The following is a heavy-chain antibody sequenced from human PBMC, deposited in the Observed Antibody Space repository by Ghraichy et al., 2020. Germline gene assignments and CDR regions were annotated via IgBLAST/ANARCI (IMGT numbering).Heavy chain of an antibody. D-gene: IGHD1-7*01. Sequence: SETLSLTCAVYGGSFSGYYWSWIRQPPGKGLEWIGEINHSGSTNYNPSLKSRVTISVDTSKNQFSLKLSSVTAADTAVYYCARAIPPPGETGTTAFDYWGQGTLVTVSS. CDR3: ARAIPPPGETGTTAFDY. CDR2: INHSGST. CDR1: GGSFSGYY. J-gene: IGHJ4*02. V-gene: IGHV4-34*01.